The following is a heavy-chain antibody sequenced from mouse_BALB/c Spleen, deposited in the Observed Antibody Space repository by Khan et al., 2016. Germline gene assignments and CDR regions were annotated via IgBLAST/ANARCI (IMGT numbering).Heavy chain of an antibody. V-gene: IGHV3-2*02. D-gene: IGHD2-4*01. CDR1: GYSITSDYA. J-gene: IGHJ3*01. CDR3: ARLMITGWFAY. CDR2: ISYSGNT. Sequence: EVQLQESGPGLVKPSQSLSLPCTVTGYSITSDYAWNWIRQFPGNKLEWMGYISYSGNTSYNPSLKSRFSITRDTSKNQFFLQLNSAKTEDIAPYCGARLMITGWFAYWGQGTLVTVSA.